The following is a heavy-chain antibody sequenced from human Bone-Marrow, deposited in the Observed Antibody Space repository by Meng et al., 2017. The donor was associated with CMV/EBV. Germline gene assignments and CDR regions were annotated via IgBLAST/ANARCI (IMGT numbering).Heavy chain of an antibody. Sequence: GGSISSGGYYSSWIRQPPRKGLEWIGYIYYSGSTYSNPSLKSRVTISVDTSKNQFSLKLSSVTAADTAVYYCARADCSSTSCYVDYWGQGTLVTVSS. CDR3: ARADCSSTSCYVDY. D-gene: IGHD2-2*01. CDR2: IYYSGST. CDR1: GGSISSGGYY. J-gene: IGHJ4*02. V-gene: IGHV4-30-4*08.